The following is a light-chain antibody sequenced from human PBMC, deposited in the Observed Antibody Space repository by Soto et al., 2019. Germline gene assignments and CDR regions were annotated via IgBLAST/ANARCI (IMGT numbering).Light chain of an antibody. CDR2: DVS. CDR3: SSYTSSSAV. CDR1: SSDVGGYNY. Sequence: QSVLTQPASGSGSPGQSITISCTGTSSDVGGYNYVSWYQQHPGKAPKLMIYDVSNRPSGVSNRFSGSKSGNTASLTISGLQAEDEADYYCSSYTSSSAVFGGGTQLTVL. J-gene: IGLJ2*01. V-gene: IGLV2-14*01.